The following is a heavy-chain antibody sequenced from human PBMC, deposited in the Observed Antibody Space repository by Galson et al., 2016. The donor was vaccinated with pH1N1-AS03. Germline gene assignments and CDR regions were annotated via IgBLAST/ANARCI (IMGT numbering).Heavy chain of an antibody. D-gene: IGHD2/OR15-2a*01. CDR3: ARVLTPGYFHTMDV. J-gene: IGHJ6*02. V-gene: IGHV4-4*02. CDR1: GDSVSGGHW. Sequence: SETLSLTCAVSGDSVSGGHWWTWVRQSPGQGLEWIGYIYLRGSTDYNPSLADRVIISADRSTNDFSLTLSSVTAADTAVYYCARVLTPGYFHTMDVWGRGTTVTVSS. CDR2: IYLRGST.